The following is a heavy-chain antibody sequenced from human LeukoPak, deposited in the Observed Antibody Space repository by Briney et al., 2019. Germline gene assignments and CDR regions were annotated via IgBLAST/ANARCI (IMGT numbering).Heavy chain of an antibody. CDR1: GGSISSYY. CDR2: IYYSGST. D-gene: IGHD6-13*01. V-gene: IGHV4-59*08. J-gene: IGHJ4*02. CDR3: ASSSWSTDYFDY. Sequence: SETLSLTCTVSGGSISSYYWSWIRQPPGKGLEWIGYIYYSGSTNYNPSLKSRVTISVDTSKNQFSLKLSSVTAADTAMYYCASSSWSTDYFDYWGQGTLVTVSS.